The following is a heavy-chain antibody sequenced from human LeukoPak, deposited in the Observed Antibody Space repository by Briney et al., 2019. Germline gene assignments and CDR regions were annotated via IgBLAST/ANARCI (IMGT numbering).Heavy chain of an antibody. V-gene: IGHV6-1*01. CDR3: ARLQGGRVDY. CDR2: TYYRSKWYN. CDR1: GDSVSSNSAA. Sequence: SQTPSLTCAISGDSVSSNSAAWTWIRQSPSSGLEWLGRTYYRSKWYNDYAVSVKSRITINPDTSKNQFSLQLNSATPEDTAVYYCARLQGGRVDYWGQGTLVTVSS. J-gene: IGHJ4*02. D-gene: IGHD1-26*01.